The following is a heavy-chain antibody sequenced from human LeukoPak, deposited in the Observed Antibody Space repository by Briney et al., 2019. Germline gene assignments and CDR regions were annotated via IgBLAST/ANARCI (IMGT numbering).Heavy chain of an antibody. J-gene: IGHJ4*02. Sequence: TGGSLRLSCAASGFTVSSNYMSWVRQAPGKGLEWVSVIYSGGSTYYADSVKGRFTISRDNSKNTLYLQMDSLRAEDTAVYYCAREDSGSYFDYWGQGTLVTVSS. CDR3: AREDSGSYFDY. CDR1: GFTVSSNY. CDR2: IYSGGST. V-gene: IGHV3-66*01. D-gene: IGHD1-26*01.